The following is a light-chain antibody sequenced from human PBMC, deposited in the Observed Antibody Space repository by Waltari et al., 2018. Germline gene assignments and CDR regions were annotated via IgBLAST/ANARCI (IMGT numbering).Light chain of an antibody. CDR3: QHYGSSPGT. J-gene: IGKJ1*01. CDR1: PSVSSSY. V-gene: IGKV3-20*01. CDR2: DAS. Sequence: EIVLTQSPGTVSLSPGDRCTLTCSASPSVSSSYLAWYQQKPLQAPRVCRHDASNRATGTPDRFSGSRSVADFTPTISRLEPEDSAEYYCQHYGSSPGTFGQGTKVEIK.